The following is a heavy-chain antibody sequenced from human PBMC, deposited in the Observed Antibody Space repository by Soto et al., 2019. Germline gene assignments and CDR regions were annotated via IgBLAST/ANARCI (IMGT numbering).Heavy chain of an antibody. Sequence: PSETRSRTCSVPGGAISSYYWSWVRQPAGNGLEWIGLVVSSRSTNYNASLKSRVTMSIDTSKNEVSLTLRSVPAADTAAYSWACVASLFSGMAVWGPGTSVNASS. D-gene: IGHD3-10*02. CDR1: GGAISSYY. CDR3: ACVASLFSGMAV. J-gene: IGHJ6*01. V-gene: IGHV4-4*07. CDR2: VVSSRST.